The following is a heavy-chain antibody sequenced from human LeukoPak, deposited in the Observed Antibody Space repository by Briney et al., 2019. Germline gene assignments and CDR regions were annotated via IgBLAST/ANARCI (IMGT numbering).Heavy chain of an antibody. D-gene: IGHD3-9*01. V-gene: IGHV4-59*01. CDR3: ARARYVNSFYAFDI. Sequence: KTSETLSLTCTVSGGSISSYYWSWIRLPPGKGLEWIGYLSKSGNTNYSPSLKGRVTIFGDTSKNQFFLKLSSVTAADTAMYYCARARYVNSFYAFDIWGQGTLVTVSS. CDR1: GGSISSYY. J-gene: IGHJ3*02. CDR2: LSKSGNT.